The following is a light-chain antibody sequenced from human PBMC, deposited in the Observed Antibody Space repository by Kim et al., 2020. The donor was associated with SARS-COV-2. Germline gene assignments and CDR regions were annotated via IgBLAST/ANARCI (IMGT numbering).Light chain of an antibody. J-gene: IGLJ3*02. CDR1: KLGDRY. CDR3: QAWDSSTVV. CDR2: QDN. V-gene: IGLV3-1*01. Sequence: SYELTQPPSVSVSPGQTASIPCSGDKLGDRYACWYQQKPGQSPVLLIYQDNKRPSGIPERFSGSNSGNTATLTISGTQAMDEADYYCQAWDSSTVVFGGG.